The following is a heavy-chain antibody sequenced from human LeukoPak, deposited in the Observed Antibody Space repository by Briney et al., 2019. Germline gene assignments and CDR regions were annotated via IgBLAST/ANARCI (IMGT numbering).Heavy chain of an antibody. CDR1: GGSISTTNYY. Sequence: PSETLSLTCNVSGGSISTTNYYWGWIRQPPGKGLEWLGNIHYSGSTYYNPSLQSRVTLSVDTSKNQFSLKLTSVTATDTAVYYCARTYPDCDYWGQGTLVTVSS. D-gene: IGHD2-21*02. CDR2: IHYSGST. CDR3: ARTYPDCDY. V-gene: IGHV4-39*01. J-gene: IGHJ4*02.